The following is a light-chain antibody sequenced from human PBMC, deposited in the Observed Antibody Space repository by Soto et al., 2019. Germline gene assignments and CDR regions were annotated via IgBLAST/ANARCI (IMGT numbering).Light chain of an antibody. CDR2: DAS. Sequence: EIVMTQSPATLSVSPGERATLSCMASQSVSSNLAWYQQKPGQAPRLLIYDASNRATGIPARFSGSGSGTDFTLTISSLEAEDFAVYYCQQRSNWPFTFGQGTRLEIK. V-gene: IGKV3-11*01. J-gene: IGKJ5*01. CDR1: QSVSSN. CDR3: QQRSNWPFT.